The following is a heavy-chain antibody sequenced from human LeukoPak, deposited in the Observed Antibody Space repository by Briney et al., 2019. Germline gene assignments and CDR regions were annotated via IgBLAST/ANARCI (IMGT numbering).Heavy chain of an antibody. V-gene: IGHV5-51*01. J-gene: IGHJ4*02. CDR3: ARLSGSGSYFPFDY. D-gene: IGHD3-10*01. Sequence: GESLKISCKGSGFTFTSYLITWVRQMPGKGLEWMGIIYPDDSDTRYSPSFQGQVSMSADKSICTAYLQWSGLKASDSAMYYCARLSGSGSYFPFDYWAREPWSPSPQ. CDR2: IYPDDSDT. CDR1: GFTFTSYL.